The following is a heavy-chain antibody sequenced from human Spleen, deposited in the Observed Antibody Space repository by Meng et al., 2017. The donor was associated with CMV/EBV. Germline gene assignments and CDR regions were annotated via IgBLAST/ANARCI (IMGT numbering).Heavy chain of an antibody. J-gene: IGHJ4*02. CDR2: INPDSGGT. Sequence: ASVKVSCKASGYTFTGYYMHWVRQAPGQGLEWMGWINPDSGGTSYAQKFQGRVTMTRDTSISAAYMELSSLRAEDTAVYYCARDRGWYCSSTYCPGDYFDFGGQGTLVTVSS. CDR3: ARDRGWYCSSTYCPGDYFDF. CDR1: GYTFTGYY. V-gene: IGHV1-2*02. D-gene: IGHD2-2*01.